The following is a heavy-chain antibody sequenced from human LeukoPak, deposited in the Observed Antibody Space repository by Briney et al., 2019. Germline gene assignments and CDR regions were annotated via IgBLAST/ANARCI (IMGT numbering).Heavy chain of an antibody. CDR1: GFTFCSYS. D-gene: IGHD2-15*01. CDR3: ASDLGYCSGGSCSGWFDP. J-gene: IGHJ5*02. V-gene: IGHV3-21*01. Sequence: GGSLRLSCAASGFTFCSYSMNWVRQAPGKGLEWGSSISSSSSYIYYADSVKGRLTISIDNAKNSLYLQMNSLRAEDTAVYYCASDLGYCSGGSCSGWFDPWGQGTLVTVSS. CDR2: ISSSSSYI.